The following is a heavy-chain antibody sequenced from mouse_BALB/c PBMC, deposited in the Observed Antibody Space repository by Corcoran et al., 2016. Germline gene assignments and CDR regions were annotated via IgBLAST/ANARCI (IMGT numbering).Heavy chain of an antibody. V-gene: IGHV4-1*02. Sequence: EVKLLESGGGLVQPGGSLKLSCAASGFDFSRYWMSWVRQAPGKGLEWIGEINPDSSTINYTPSLKDKFIISRDNAKNTLYLQMSKVGSEDTALYYCARLHYYGLSAYWGQGTLVTVSA. CDR1: GFDFSRYW. J-gene: IGHJ3*01. D-gene: IGHD1-1*01. CDR3: ARLHYYGLSAY. CDR2: INPDSSTI.